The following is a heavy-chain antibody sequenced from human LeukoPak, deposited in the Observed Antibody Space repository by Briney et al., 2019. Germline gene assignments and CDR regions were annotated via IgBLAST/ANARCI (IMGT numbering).Heavy chain of an antibody. V-gene: IGHV3-23*01. CDR2: ISGSGGST. J-gene: IGHJ6*03. CDR3: AKDHYDFWSGYSRLYYYYMDV. CDR1: GFTFSSYA. D-gene: IGHD3-3*01. Sequence: GGSLRLSCAASGFTFSSYAMSWVRQAPGKGLEWVSAISGSGGSTYYADSVKGRFTISRDNSKNTLYLQMNSLRAEDTAVYYCAKDHYDFWSGYSRLYYYYMDVRGKGTTVTVSS.